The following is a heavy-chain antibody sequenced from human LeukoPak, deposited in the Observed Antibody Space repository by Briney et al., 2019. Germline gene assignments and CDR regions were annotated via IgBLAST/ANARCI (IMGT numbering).Heavy chain of an antibody. Sequence: ASVKVSCKASGCTFTGYYMHWVRQAPGQGREWMGWINHNSGGTNYAQKFQGRVTMARDTSISTAYMERSRLRSDDTAEYYCASSTVTTQIDDYWGQGTLVTVAS. CDR3: ASSTVTTQIDDY. CDR1: GCTFTGYY. J-gene: IGHJ4*02. D-gene: IGHD4-17*01. V-gene: IGHV1-2*02. CDR2: INHNSGGT.